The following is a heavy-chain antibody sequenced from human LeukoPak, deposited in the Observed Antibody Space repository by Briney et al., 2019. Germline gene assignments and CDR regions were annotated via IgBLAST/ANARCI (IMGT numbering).Heavy chain of an antibody. V-gene: IGHV3-30*04. CDR2: ISYDGSNK. D-gene: IGHD3-3*01. CDR1: GFTFSSYA. J-gene: IGHJ4*02. Sequence: PGGSLRLSCAASGFTFSSYAMHWVRQAPGKGLEWVAVISYDGSNKYYADSVKGRFTISRDNSKNTLYLQMNSLRAEDTAVYYCARDRQGDNYDFWSGYFDYWGQGTLVTVSS. CDR3: ARDRQGDNYDFWSGYFDY.